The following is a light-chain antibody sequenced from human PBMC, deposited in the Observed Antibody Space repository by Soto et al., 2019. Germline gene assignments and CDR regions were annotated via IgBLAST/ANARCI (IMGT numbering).Light chain of an antibody. CDR2: DAS. J-gene: IGKJ2*01. CDR1: QDISKY. V-gene: IGKV1-33*01. Sequence: DIQMTQSPSSLSASVGDRVTITCQASQDISKYLSWHQQKPGKAPKLLIHDASKLEIGVPSRFSGSGSGTHFAFTISSLEPEDIAIYYCRQYDNLPYTFGQGTKLDIK. CDR3: RQYDNLPYT.